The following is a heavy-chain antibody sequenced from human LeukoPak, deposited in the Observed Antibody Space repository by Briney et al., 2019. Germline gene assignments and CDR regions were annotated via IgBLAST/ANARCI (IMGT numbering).Heavy chain of an antibody. CDR1: GFTFSSSA. J-gene: IGHJ4*02. V-gene: IGHV3-33*01. Sequence: GGSLRLSCAASGFTFSSSAMHWVRQTPGKGLEWVSIIWHDGSRKYYADAVKGRFTISRDNSKNTSYLQMNSLRAEDTAVYYCERVLDKAGMGYWGQGTLVTVSS. D-gene: IGHD5-18*01. CDR3: ERVLDKAGMGY. CDR2: IWHDGSRK.